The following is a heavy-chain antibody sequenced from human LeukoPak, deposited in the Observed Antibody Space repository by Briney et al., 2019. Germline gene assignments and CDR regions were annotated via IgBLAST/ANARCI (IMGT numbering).Heavy chain of an antibody. D-gene: IGHD6-6*01. CDR1: GFTFSSYS. CDR2: ISSSSYI. J-gene: IGHJ4*02. V-gene: IGHV3-21*01. Sequence: GGSLRLSCAASGFTFSSYSMNWVRQAPGKGLEWVSSISSSSYIYYADSVKGRFTISRDNAKNSLYLQMNSLRAEDTAVYYCAREIDRYSSSPYFDYWGQGTLVTVSS. CDR3: AREIDRYSSSPYFDY.